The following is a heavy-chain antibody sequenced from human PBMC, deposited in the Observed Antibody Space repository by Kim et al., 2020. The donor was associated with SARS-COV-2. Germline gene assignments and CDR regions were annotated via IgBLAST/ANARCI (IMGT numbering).Heavy chain of an antibody. Sequence: FQGRVTMTRDTSTSTVYMELSSLRSEDTAVYYCAREAPASSGWVRGVFDPWGQGTLVTVSS. J-gene: IGHJ5*02. CDR3: AREAPASSGWVRGVFDP. D-gene: IGHD6-19*01. V-gene: IGHV1-46*01.